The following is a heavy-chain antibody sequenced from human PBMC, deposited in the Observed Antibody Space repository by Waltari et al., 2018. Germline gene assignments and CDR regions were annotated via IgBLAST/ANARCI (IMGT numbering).Heavy chain of an antibody. CDR3: TRDVYGSGGDYFEP. CDR1: GFIFGSWG. Sequence: QLDESGGCLVKSGGSLRLSCSASGFIFGSWGLNWVRQAPGKGLEWIASISSGSTYIFYADAVRGRFTISRDDAKDSLYLKADSLRAEDTGVYYCTRDVYGSGGDYFEPWGQGTLVTVSS. J-gene: IGHJ4*02. CDR2: ISSGSTYI. V-gene: IGHV3-21*02. D-gene: IGHD6-19*01.